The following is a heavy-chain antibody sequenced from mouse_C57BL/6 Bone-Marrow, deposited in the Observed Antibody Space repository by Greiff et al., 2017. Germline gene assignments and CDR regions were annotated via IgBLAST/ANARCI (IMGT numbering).Heavy chain of an antibody. CDR3: TTTGFDY. J-gene: IGHJ2*01. V-gene: IGHV1-69*01. Sequence: VQLQQSGAELVMPGASVKLSCKASGYTFTSYWMHWVKQRPGQGLEWIGEIDPSDSYTNYNQKFKGKSTLTVDKSSSTAYMELSSLTSEDSAVYHCTTTGFDYWGQGTTLTVSS. CDR2: IDPSDSYT. D-gene: IGHD4-1*02. CDR1: GYTFTSYW.